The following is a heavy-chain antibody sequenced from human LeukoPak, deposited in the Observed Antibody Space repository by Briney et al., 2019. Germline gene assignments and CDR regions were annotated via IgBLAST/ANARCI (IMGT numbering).Heavy chain of an antibody. J-gene: IGHJ4*02. V-gene: IGHV1-2*02. D-gene: IGHD3-22*01. CDR3: ARDDRYYYDSSGYSPLDY. Sequence: GASVKVSCKASGYTFTGYYMHWVRQAPGQGLEWMGWINPNSGGTNYAQKFQGRVTMTRDTSISTAYMELSRLRSDDTAVYYCARDDRYYYDSSGYSPLDYWGQGTLVTVSS. CDR1: GYTFTGYY. CDR2: INPNSGGT.